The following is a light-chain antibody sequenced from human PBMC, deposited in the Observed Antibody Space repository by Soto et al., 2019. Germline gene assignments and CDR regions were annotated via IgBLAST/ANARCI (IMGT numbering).Light chain of an antibody. CDR1: QTIGRW. J-gene: IGKJ2*01. CDR2: KAS. CDR3: LQYDNSSPT. V-gene: IGKV1-5*03. Sequence: DIQMTQSPSTLSASVGDRVTITCRASQTIGRWLAWYQQKPGRAPNLLLYKASSLQSGVPSRFSGSGSGTEFTLTITTLQPDDFATYYCLQYDNSSPTFGQGTKLEIK.